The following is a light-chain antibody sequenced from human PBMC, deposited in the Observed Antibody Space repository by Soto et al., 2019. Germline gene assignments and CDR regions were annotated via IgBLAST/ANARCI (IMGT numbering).Light chain of an antibody. CDR1: SSNIGNNV. Sequence: QSVLTQPPSVSEAPRQRVTISCSGSSSNIGNNVVNWYQQVPGKAPKLLIYYDDLLPSGVSDRFSGSKSGTSASLAISGLQSDDEADYSCASWDDSLNGYVFGTGTKLTVL. V-gene: IGLV1-36*01. J-gene: IGLJ1*01. CDR3: ASWDDSLNGYV. CDR2: YDD.